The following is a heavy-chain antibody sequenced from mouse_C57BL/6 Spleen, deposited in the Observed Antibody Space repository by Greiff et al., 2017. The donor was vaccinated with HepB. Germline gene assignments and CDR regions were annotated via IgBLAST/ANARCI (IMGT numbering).Heavy chain of an antibody. D-gene: IGHD2-3*01. J-gene: IGHJ4*01. CDR2: IHPNSGST. Sequence: VKLQQPGAELVKPGASVKLSCKASGYTFTSYWMHWVKQRPGQGLEWIGMIHPNSGSTNYNEKFKSKATLTVDKSSSTAYMQLSSLTSEDSAVYYCARTGWLQAMDYWGQGTSVTVSS. V-gene: IGHV1-64*01. CDR3: ARTGWLQAMDY. CDR1: GYTFTSYW.